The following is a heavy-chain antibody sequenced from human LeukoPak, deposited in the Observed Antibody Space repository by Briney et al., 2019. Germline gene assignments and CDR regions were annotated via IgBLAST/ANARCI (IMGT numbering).Heavy chain of an antibody. CDR2: IYHSGST. Sequence: SETLTLTCTVSGYSISSGYYWSWIRQPPGKGLEWIGEIYHSGSTNYNPSLKSRVTISVDKSKNQFSLKLSSVTAADTAVYYCARWRRAAAGTYYYYYMDVWGKGTTVTVSS. D-gene: IGHD6-13*01. J-gene: IGHJ6*03. CDR3: ARWRRAAAGTYYYYYMDV. V-gene: IGHV4-38-2*02. CDR1: GYSISSGYY.